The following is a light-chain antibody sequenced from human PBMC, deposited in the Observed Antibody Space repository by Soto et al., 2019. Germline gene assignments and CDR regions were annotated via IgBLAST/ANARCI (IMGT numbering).Light chain of an antibody. CDR1: QSISAW. CDR3: QQYENYWT. V-gene: IGKV1-5*01. CDR2: DAS. J-gene: IGKJ1*01. Sequence: DIQMTQSPSTLSATAGDRVTITCRASQSISAWLAWYQNKPGKAPKLLIYDASNLASGVPSRFSGSGSGTEFTLTISNLQPADFATYYCQQYENYWTFGQGTKVEIK.